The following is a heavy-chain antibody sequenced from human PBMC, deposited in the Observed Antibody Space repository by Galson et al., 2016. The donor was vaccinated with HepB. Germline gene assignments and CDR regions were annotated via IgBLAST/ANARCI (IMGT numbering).Heavy chain of an antibody. CDR3: ASGRHTAFDI. J-gene: IGHJ3*02. CDR1: GDSVSRNGAA. Sequence: CAISGDSVSRNGAAWNWIRLSPSRGLEWPGRTYYWFKYSNDYAVSVKSRITFNPDTSKNQVSLQLSSVTPEDTAMYYCASGRHTAFDIWGQGTMITVSS. V-gene: IGHV6-1*01. CDR2: TYYWFKYSN.